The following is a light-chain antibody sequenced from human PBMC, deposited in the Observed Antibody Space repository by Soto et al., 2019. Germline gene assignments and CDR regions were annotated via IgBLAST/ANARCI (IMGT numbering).Light chain of an antibody. V-gene: IGLV2-14*01. Sequence: QSALTQPASVSGSPGQSITISCTGTSSDVGGYNYVSWYQQHPGKAPKLMIYEVSNRPSGVSNRFSGSKSGNTASLTISGLQAEDAADYYCSSYTSSSVVFGGGTQLTVL. J-gene: IGLJ2*01. CDR2: EVS. CDR3: SSYTSSSVV. CDR1: SSDVGGYNY.